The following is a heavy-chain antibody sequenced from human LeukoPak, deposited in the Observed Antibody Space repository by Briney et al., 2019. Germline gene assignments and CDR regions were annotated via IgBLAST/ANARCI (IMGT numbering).Heavy chain of an antibody. V-gene: IGHV3-23*01. J-gene: IGHJ4*02. CDR1: GFTFSSYA. CDR3: AKVGITTVRGVSYFDY. Sequence: TGGSLRLSCAASGFTFSSYAMSWVRQAPGKGLEWVSAISGSGGSTYYADSVKGRFTISRDNSKNTLYLQMNSLRAEDTAVYYCAKVGITTVRGVSYFDYWGQGTLVTVSS. CDR2: ISGSGGST. D-gene: IGHD3-10*01.